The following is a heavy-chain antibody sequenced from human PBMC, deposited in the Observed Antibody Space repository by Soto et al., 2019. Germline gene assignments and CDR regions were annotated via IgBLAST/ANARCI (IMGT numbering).Heavy chain of an antibody. D-gene: IGHD2-21*02. Sequence: PSETLSLTCTVSGGSISSYYWSWIRQPPGRGLEWIGYMYNTGSTIYNPSLMSRVTISVDTSKNQFSLKLNSVTAADTAVYYCARDLWGYCGADCYPLDVWGQGTTVTVS. CDR1: GGSISSYY. CDR2: MYNTGST. J-gene: IGHJ6*02. CDR3: ARDLWGYCGADCYPLDV. V-gene: IGHV4-59*01.